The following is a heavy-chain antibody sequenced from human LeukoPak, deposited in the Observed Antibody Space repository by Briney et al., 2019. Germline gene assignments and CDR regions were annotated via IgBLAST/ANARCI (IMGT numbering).Heavy chain of an antibody. CDR1: GFTFSSYG. Sequence: PGGSLRLSSAASGFTFSSYGMHWVRQAPGKGLEWVAFIRYDGSNKYYADSVKGRFTISRDNSKNTLYLQMNSLRAEDTAVYYCAKAFIAAAGFGYYYMDVWGKGTTVTVSS. CDR3: AKAFIAAAGFGYYYMDV. V-gene: IGHV3-30*02. J-gene: IGHJ6*03. D-gene: IGHD6-13*01. CDR2: IRYDGSNK.